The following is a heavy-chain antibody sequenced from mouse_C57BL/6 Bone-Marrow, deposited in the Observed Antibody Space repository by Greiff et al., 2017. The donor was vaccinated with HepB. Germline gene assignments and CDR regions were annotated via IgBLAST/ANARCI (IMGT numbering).Heavy chain of an antibody. V-gene: IGHV1-22*01. J-gene: IGHJ2*01. Sequence: EVQLQESGPELVKPGASVKMSCKASGYTFTDYNMHWVKQSHGKSLEWIGYINPNNGGTSYNQKFKGKATLTVNKSSSTAYMELRSLTSEDSAVYYCARAVGPRAGNYWGQGTTRTVSS. CDR1: GYTFTDYN. D-gene: IGHD3-1*01. CDR2: INPNNGGT. CDR3: ARAVGPRAGNY.